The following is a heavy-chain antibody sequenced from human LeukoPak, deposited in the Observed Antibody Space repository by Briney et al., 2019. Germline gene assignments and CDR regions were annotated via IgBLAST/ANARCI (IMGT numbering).Heavy chain of an antibody. Sequence: ASVKVSCKASGYTFTGYYMHWVRQAPGQGLEWLGVINLIGCSTNYAQKFQGRVTMTRNTSTSTVYMELSSLRSEDTAVYYCARDDSSGYCPYWGQGTLVTVSS. D-gene: IGHD3-22*01. J-gene: IGHJ4*02. CDR2: INLIGCST. V-gene: IGHV1-46*01. CDR1: GYTFTGYY. CDR3: ARDDSSGYCPY.